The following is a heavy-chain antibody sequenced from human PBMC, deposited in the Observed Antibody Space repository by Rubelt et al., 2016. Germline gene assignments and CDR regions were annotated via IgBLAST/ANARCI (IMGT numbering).Heavy chain of an antibody. CDR2: IWYGGSNK. D-gene: IGHD3-22*01. CDR3: ARELDSSGYYGYYFDY. V-gene: IGHV3-33*01. J-gene: IGHJ4*02. Sequence: GKGLEWVAVIWYGGSNKYYADSVKGRFTISRDNANNSLYLQVNSLTPEDTAVYYCARELDSSGYYGYYFDYWGQGTLVTVSS.